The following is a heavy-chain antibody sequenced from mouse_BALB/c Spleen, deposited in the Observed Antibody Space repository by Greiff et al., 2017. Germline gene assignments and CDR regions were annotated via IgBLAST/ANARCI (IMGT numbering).Heavy chain of an antibody. CDR3: ASRTVGYFDY. D-gene: IGHD1-1*01. CDR2: ISYSGST. CDR1: GYSITSDYA. Sequence: EVKLEESGPGLVKPSQSLSLTCTVTGYSITSDYAWNWIRQFPGNKLEWMGYISYSGSTSYNPSLKSRISITRDTSKNQFFLQLNSVTTEDTATYYCASRTVGYFDYWGQGTTLTVSS. J-gene: IGHJ2*01. V-gene: IGHV3-2*02.